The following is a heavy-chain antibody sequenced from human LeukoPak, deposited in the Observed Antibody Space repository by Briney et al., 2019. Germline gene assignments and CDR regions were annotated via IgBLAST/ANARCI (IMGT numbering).Heavy chain of an antibody. D-gene: IGHD6-19*01. V-gene: IGHV4-34*01. CDR3: ARGKGNGWTFDY. CDR2: INHSGST. J-gene: IGHJ4*02. Sequence: PSETLSLTCAVYGGSFSGYYWTWIRQPPGKGLEWIGEINHSGSTNYNPSLKSRVTISVDTSKNQFSLKLSSVTAADTAVYYCARGKGNGWTFDYWDQGTLVTVSS. CDR1: GGSFSGYY.